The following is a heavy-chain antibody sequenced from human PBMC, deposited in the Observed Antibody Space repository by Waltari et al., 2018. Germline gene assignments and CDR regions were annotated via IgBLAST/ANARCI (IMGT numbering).Heavy chain of an antibody. V-gene: IGHV3-23*04. Sequence: VQLVQSGAEVKKPGSSVKVSCKASGGTFSSYAMSWVRQAPGKGLEWVSASSGSGGSTYYADSVKGRFTISRDNSKNTLYLQMNSLRAEDTAVYYCAKDRYSGSYYNYWGQGTLVTVSS. J-gene: IGHJ4*02. CDR3: AKDRYSGSYYNY. CDR2: SSGSGGST. CDR1: GGTFSSYA. D-gene: IGHD1-26*01.